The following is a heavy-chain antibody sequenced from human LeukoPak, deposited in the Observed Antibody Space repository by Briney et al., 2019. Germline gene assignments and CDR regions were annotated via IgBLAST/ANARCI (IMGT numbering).Heavy chain of an antibody. V-gene: IGHV4-59*01. CDR1: GGSISSYY. CDR3: ARAGVYGDIDY. CDR2: IYYSGST. D-gene: IGHD4-17*01. Sequence: SETLSLTCTVSGGSISSYYWSWIRQPPGKGLEWIGYIYYSGSTNYNPSLKSRVTISVDTSKNQFSLKLSSVTAADTAVYYCARAGVYGDIDYWGQGTLVTVSS. J-gene: IGHJ4*02.